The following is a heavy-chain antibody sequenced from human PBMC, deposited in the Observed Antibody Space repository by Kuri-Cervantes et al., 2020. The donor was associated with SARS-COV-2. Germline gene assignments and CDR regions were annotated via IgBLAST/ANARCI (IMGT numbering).Heavy chain of an antibody. J-gene: IGHJ5*02. CDR1: GYSFTSYW. Sequence: GESLKISCKGSGYSFTSYWIGWVRQAPGKGLEWVSTINYNAESTYHADSVKGRFTISRDNSQNTLFLQMDNLRAEDTATYYCARNGESNYFDPWGQGTLVTVSS. V-gene: IGHV3-23*01. CDR3: ARNGESNYFDP. CDR2: INYNAEST. D-gene: IGHD5-24*01.